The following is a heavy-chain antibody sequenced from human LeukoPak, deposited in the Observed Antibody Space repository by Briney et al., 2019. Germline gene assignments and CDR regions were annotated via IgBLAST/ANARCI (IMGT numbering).Heavy chain of an antibody. Sequence: GSLRLSCAASGFTFSSYAMHWVRQAPGKGLEWVAVISYDGSNKYYADSVKGRFTISRDNSKNTLYLQMNSLRAEDTAVYYCSGWLVPYWGQGTLVTVSS. CDR1: GFTFSSYA. D-gene: IGHD6-19*01. CDR2: ISYDGSNK. J-gene: IGHJ4*02. V-gene: IGHV3-30-3*01. CDR3: SGWLVPY.